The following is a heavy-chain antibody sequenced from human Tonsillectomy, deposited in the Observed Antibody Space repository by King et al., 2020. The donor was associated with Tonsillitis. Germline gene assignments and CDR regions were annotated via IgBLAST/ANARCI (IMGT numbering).Heavy chain of an antibody. D-gene: IGHD6-6*01. Sequence: VQLQESGPGLVKPSQTLSLTCTVSGGSISSGSYYWSWIRQPAGKGLEWIGRIYTSGSTNYNPSLKSRVTMSVDTSKNQFSLKLSSVTAADTAVYDCARADSSSSGHYWGQGTLVTVSS. J-gene: IGHJ4*02. V-gene: IGHV4-61*02. CDR3: ARADSSSSGHY. CDR2: IYTSGST. CDR1: GGSISSGSYY.